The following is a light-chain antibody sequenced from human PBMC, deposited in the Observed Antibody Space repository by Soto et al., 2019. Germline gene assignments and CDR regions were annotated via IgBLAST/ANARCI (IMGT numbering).Light chain of an antibody. CDR2: AAA. V-gene: IGKV1-27*01. CDR1: QGIANY. J-gene: IGKJ1*01. Sequence: DIPMTQSPSSLSASVGDRVTITCRASQGIANYLAWYQQKPGKGPKLLIYAAATLQSGVPSRFSGSGSGTDFTLTISSLQPEDVATYYCQHTFNSPPWTFGQGTKVEVK. CDR3: QHTFNSPPWT.